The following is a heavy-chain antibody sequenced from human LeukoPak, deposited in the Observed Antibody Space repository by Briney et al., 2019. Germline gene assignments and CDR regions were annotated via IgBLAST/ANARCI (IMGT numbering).Heavy chain of an antibody. Sequence: SETLSLTCTVSGGSISSYYWSWIRQPPGKGLEWIGYIYYSGSTNYNPSLKSRVTISVDTSKNQFSLKLSSVTAADTAVYYCARGSPLSMVRGVILRDWGQGTLVTVSS. CDR1: GGSISSYY. J-gene: IGHJ4*02. CDR3: ARGSPLSMVRGVILRD. V-gene: IGHV4-59*01. CDR2: IYYSGST. D-gene: IGHD3-10*01.